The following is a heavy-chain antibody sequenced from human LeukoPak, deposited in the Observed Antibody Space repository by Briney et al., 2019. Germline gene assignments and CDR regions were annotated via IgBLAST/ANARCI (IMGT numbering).Heavy chain of an antibody. Sequence: PGGSLRLSCAASGFTFSSYWMHWVRQAPGKGPVWVARTNRDGSSTAYADSVKGRFTISKDNAKNTLYLLMNSHCARDSVGWYIFDYWGQGTLVTVSS. CDR1: GFTFSSYW. V-gene: IGHV3-74*01. CDR2: TNRDGSST. CDR3: FDY. J-gene: IGHJ4*02.